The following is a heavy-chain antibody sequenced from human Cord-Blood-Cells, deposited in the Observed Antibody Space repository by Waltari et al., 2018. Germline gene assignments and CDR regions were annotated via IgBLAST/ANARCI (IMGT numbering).Heavy chain of an antibody. J-gene: IGHJ4*02. V-gene: IGHV3-7*04. Sequence: EVQLVESGGGLVQPGGSLSLSCAASGFTFSSYWMSWVRQAPGKGLGWVANIKQDGSEKYYVDSGKGRFTISRDNAKNSLYLQMNSLRAEDTAVYYCARAAAGIDYWGQGTLVTVSS. D-gene: IGHD6-13*01. CDR2: IKQDGSEK. CDR1: GFTFSSYW. CDR3: ARAAAGIDY.